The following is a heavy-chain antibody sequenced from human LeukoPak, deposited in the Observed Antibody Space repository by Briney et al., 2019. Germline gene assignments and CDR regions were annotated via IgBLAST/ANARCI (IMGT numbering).Heavy chain of an antibody. CDR2: INPSGGST. CDR3: ARAGGGPPSD. CDR1: GYTFTSYY. Sequence: ASVKVSCKASGYTFTSYYMDWVRHAPGQGLEWMGIINPSGGSTSYAQKFQGRVTMTRDTSTSTVYMELSRLRAGVTAVYSCARAGGGPPSDWGQGTLVTVSS. V-gene: IGHV1-46*01. J-gene: IGHJ4*02. D-gene: IGHD2-15*01.